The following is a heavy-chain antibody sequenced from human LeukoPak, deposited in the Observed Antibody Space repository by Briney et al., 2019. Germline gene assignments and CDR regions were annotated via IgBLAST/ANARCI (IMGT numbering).Heavy chain of an antibody. V-gene: IGHV3-7*05. CDR1: GFTFSNYW. D-gene: IGHD5-24*01. CDR2: IKQDGSEK. CDR3: ARASDPWLQLT. Sequence: GGSLRLSCAASGFTFSNYWMIWVRQAPGKGLGWVGNIKQDGSEKRYADSVRGRFSISRDNAQTSLYLQMNSLRAEDTAVYYCARASDPWLQLTWGQGTLVTVS. J-gene: IGHJ5*02.